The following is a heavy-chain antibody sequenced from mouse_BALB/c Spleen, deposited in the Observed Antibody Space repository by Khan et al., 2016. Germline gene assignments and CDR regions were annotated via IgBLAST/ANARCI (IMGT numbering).Heavy chain of an antibody. CDR3: ARDHQFAY. CDR1: GFTFSSYG. CDR2: INSNGGSS. V-gene: IGHV5-6-3*01. Sequence: EVELVESGGGLVQPGGSLKLSCAASGFTFSSYGMSWFRQTPDKRLELVATINSNGGSSNYPESMQGRFTISRAYAKNTLYLQMSSLKSEATAMYVCARDHQFAYWCQGTLVTVSA. J-gene: IGHJ3*01.